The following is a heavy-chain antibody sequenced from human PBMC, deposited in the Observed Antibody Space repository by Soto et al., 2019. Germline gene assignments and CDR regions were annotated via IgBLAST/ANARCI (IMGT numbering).Heavy chain of an antibody. D-gene: IGHD2-2*01. J-gene: IGHJ6*02. V-gene: IGHV5-10-1*01. Sequence: GESLKISCNGSGYSFTSYWISWVRQMPGKGLELMGRIDPSDSYSNYSPSFQGHVTISADKSISNAYLQWSSLKASDIAMYYCARPTPVVPAARAHYGMDVWGQGTTVTVSS. CDR1: GYSFTSYW. CDR2: IDPSDSYS. CDR3: ARPTPVVPAARAHYGMDV.